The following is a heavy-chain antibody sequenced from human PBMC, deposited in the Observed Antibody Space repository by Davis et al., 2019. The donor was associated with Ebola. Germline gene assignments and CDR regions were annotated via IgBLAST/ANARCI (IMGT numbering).Heavy chain of an antibody. Sequence: PSETLSLTCAVSGDSISSSYWWGWVRQSPGKGLEWIGQMSHRGHTFYNPSLQSRVAVSLDRSRNQFSLDLNSVTAADTAVYFCARDSSGSSGTLDYWGQGTLVTVSS. CDR1: GDSISSSYW. V-gene: IGHV4-4*02. J-gene: IGHJ4*02. CDR2: MSHRGHT. D-gene: IGHD3-22*01. CDR3: ARDSSGSSGTLDY.